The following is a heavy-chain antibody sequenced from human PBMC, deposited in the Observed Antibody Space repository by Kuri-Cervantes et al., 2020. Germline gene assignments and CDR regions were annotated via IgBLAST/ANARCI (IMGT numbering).Heavy chain of an antibody. V-gene: IGHV3-53*01. Sequence: ETLSLTCAASGFTFSTNWMSWVRQAPGKGLEWVSVIYSGGSTYYADSVKGRFTISRDNSKNTLYLQMNSLRAEDTAVYYCARMEIGMFDYWGQETLVTVSS. CDR3: ARMEIGMFDY. J-gene: IGHJ4*02. D-gene: IGHD2-21*01. CDR1: GFTFSTNW. CDR2: IYSGGST.